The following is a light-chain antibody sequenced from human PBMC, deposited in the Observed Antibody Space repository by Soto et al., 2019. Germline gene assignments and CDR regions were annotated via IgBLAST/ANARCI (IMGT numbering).Light chain of an antibody. Sequence: VIWLTQSQCFLSASTLDRVKISCRMSQGISNYLAWYQQKPGKAPELLIYAASTLQSGVPSRFSGSGSGTEFTLTISSLQPDDFATYYCQHYNSYSEAFGQGTKVDIK. V-gene: IGKV1D-8*03. CDR3: QHYNSYSEA. J-gene: IGKJ1*01. CDR2: AAS. CDR1: QGISNY.